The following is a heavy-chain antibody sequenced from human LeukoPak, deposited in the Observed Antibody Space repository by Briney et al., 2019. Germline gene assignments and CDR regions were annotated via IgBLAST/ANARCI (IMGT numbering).Heavy chain of an antibody. Sequence: GGSLRLSCAASGFTFSSYSMNWVRQAPGKGLEWVSYISSSSSTIYYADSVKGRFTISRDNAKNSLYLQMNSLRAEDTAVYYCARDPDTYSSSWYPFSNWGQGTLVTVSS. V-gene: IGHV3-48*04. CDR2: ISSSSSTI. CDR1: GFTFSSYS. D-gene: IGHD6-13*01. CDR3: ARDPDTYSSSWYPFSN. J-gene: IGHJ4*02.